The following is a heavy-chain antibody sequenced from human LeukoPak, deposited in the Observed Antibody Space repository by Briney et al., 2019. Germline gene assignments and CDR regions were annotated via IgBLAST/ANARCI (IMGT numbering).Heavy chain of an antibody. D-gene: IGHD6-19*01. CDR2: MNPNSGNT. CDR3: ARGRGSGHKENWFDP. V-gene: IGHV1-8*01. CDR1: GYTFTTYD. Sequence: ASVKVSCKASGYTFTTYDINWVRQATGQGLEWMGWMNPNSGNTGYTQKFQGRVTMTKNTSISTAYMELSSLRSEDTAVYYCARGRGSGHKENWFDPWGQGTLVTVSS. J-gene: IGHJ5*02.